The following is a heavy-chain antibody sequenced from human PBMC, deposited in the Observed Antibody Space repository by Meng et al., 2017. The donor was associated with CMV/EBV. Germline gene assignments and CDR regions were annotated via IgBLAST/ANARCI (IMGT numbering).Heavy chain of an antibody. CDR2: IYYSGST. CDR3: ARVMGPNRTPYYFDY. Sequence: VQLQESGPGLVKPSQTLPLTCTVSGGSISSGDYYWSWIRQPPGKGLEWIGYIYYSGSTYYNPSPKSRVTISVDTSKNQFSLKLSSVSAADTAVYYCARVMGPNRTPYYFDYWGQGTLVTVSS. D-gene: IGHD1-14*01. J-gene: IGHJ4*02. CDR1: GGSISSGDYY. V-gene: IGHV4-30-4*08.